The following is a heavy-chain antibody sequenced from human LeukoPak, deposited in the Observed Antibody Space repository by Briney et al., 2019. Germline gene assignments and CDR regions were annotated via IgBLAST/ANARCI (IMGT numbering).Heavy chain of an antibody. CDR3: ARWIGLYYDSSGPNWFDP. CDR2: IYYSGST. CDR1: GGSFSGYY. V-gene: IGHV4-59*01. J-gene: IGHJ5*02. Sequence: SETLSLTCAVYGGSFSGYYWSWIRQPPGKGLEWIGYIYYSGSTNYNPSLKSRVTISVDTSKNQFSLKLSSVTAADTAVYYCARWIGLYYDSSGPNWFDPWGQGTLVTVSS. D-gene: IGHD3-22*01.